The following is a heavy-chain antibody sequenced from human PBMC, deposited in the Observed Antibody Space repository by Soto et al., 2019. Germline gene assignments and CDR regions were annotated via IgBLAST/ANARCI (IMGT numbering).Heavy chain of an antibody. V-gene: IGHV3-23*01. CDR1: GFTFSSYV. CDR3: AKSIAAAGTNY. D-gene: IGHD6-13*01. Sequence: EMQLLESGGGLVQPGGSLRLSCAASGFTFSSYVMSWVRQAPGKGLEWVSGISGSGGTTYYAESVKGRLTISRDNSKNTLYLQMNSLRVEDTAVYYCAKSIAAAGTNYWGQGTLVTVSS. J-gene: IGHJ4*02. CDR2: ISGSGGTT.